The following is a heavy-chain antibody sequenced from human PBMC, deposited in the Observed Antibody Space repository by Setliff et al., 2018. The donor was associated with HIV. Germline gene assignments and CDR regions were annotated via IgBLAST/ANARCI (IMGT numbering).Heavy chain of an antibody. V-gene: IGHV3-7*05. Sequence: GGSLRLSCAASGYTFSSYWMAWVRQCPGKGLEWVANIQQHGSEIHYVASVEGRFTISRDNANNSLYLQMNSLRAEDTAVYYCARDGGMGVYYMDVWGKGTTVTVSS. D-gene: IGHD1-26*01. CDR3: ARDGGMGVYYMDV. CDR1: GYTFSSYW. J-gene: IGHJ6*03. CDR2: IQQHGSEI.